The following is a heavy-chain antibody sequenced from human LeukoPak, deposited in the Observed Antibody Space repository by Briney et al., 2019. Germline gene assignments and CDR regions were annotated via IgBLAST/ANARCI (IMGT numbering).Heavy chain of an antibody. J-gene: IGHJ5*02. CDR1: GFTFSSYG. CDR3: ARVQRSSNWFDP. Sequence: GGSLRLSCAASGFTFSSYGMHWVRQAPGKGLEWVAFIRYDGSNKYYADSVKGRFTISRDNSKNTLYLQMNSLRAEDAAVYYCARVQRSSNWFDPWGQGTLVTVSS. D-gene: IGHD5-24*01. V-gene: IGHV3-30*02. CDR2: IRYDGSNK.